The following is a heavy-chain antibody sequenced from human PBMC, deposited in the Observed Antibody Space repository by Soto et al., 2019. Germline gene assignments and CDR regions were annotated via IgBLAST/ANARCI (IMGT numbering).Heavy chain of an antibody. CDR2: ISSSGSSI. CDR3: ARGGGSSIDYYGMDV. D-gene: IGHD6-13*01. Sequence: GGSLRLSCAASGSTFSDYYMGWIRQGPGKGLEWFSYISSSGSSIYNAGSVKGRFAISRDNAKNSLYLQMNSLRAEDTAVYYCARGGGSSIDYYGMDVWGQGTTVTVSS. V-gene: IGHV3-11*01. CDR1: GSTFSDYY. J-gene: IGHJ6*02.